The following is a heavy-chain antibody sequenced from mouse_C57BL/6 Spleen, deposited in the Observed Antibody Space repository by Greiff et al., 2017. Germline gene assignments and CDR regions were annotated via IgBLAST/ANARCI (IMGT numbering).Heavy chain of an antibody. CDR2: IWSGGST. D-gene: IGHD2-2*01. CDR1: GFSLTSYG. Sequence: QVQLKESGPGLVQPSQSLSITCTVSGFSLTSYGVHWVRQSPGKGLEWLGVIWSGGSTDYNAAFIARLSISKDNSKSQVCLKMNSLQADDTAIYYCASTYGYDGLAYWGQGTLVTVSA. V-gene: IGHV2-2*01. CDR3: ASTYGYDGLAY. J-gene: IGHJ3*01.